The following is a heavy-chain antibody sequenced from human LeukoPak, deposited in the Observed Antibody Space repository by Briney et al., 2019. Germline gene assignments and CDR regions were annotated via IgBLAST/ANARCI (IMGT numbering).Heavy chain of an antibody. D-gene: IGHD1-14*01. CDR1: GFTFSSYS. J-gene: IGHJ4*02. CDR2: ISSSSSYI. CDR3: ARDGDQMYEVYDY. Sequence: GGSLRLSCAASGFTFSSYSMNWVRQAPGKGLEWVSSISSSSSYIYYADSVKGRLTISRDNAKNSLYLQMNSLRAEDTAVYYCARDGDQMYEVYDYWGQGTLVTVSS. V-gene: IGHV3-21*01.